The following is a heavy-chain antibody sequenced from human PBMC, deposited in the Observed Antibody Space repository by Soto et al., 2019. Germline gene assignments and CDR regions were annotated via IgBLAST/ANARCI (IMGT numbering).Heavy chain of an antibody. CDR2: ISAYNGNT. CDR1: GYTFTNYG. CDR3: ASGGSYFDC. J-gene: IGHJ4*02. Sequence: ASVKVFFKASGYTFTNYGISWVRPAPGQGLELMGWISAYNGNTNYAQKLQGRVTMTTDKSTKAVDMELRSLRSDDAAVYCCASGGSYFDCCGPG. V-gene: IGHV1-18*01. D-gene: IGHD3-16*01.